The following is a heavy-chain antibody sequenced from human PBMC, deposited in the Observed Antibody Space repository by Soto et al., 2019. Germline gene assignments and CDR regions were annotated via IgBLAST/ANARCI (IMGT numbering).Heavy chain of an antibody. CDR3: ASAVAGSEY. Sequence: GASVKVSCKASGYTFTGYYMHWVRQAPGQGLEWMGWINPNSGGTNYAQKFQGWVTITRDTSASTAYMELSSLRSEDTAMYYCASAVAGSEYWGQGTLVTVSS. CDR2: INPNSGGT. V-gene: IGHV1-2*04. CDR1: GYTFTGYY. J-gene: IGHJ4*02. D-gene: IGHD6-19*01.